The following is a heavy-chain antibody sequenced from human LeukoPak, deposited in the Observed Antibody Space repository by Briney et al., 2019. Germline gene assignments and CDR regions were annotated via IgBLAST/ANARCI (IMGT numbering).Heavy chain of an antibody. J-gene: IGHJ4*02. CDR2: INPSGGST. CDR3: ARASSGYFVVY. D-gene: IGHD3-22*01. CDR1: GYTFTSYY. Sequence: ASVKVSCKASGYTFTSYYMHWVRQAPGQGLEWMGIINPSGGSTSYAQKFQGRVTITADESTSTAYMELSSLRAEDTAVYYCARASSGYFVVYWGQGTLVTVSS. V-gene: IGHV1-46*01.